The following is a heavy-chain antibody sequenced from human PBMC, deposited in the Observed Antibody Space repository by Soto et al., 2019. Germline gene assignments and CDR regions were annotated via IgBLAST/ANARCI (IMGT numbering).Heavy chain of an antibody. D-gene: IGHD5-12*01. V-gene: IGHV1-3*01. Sequence: GASVKVSCKASGYTFTSYAMHWVRQAPGQRLEWMGWINAGNGNTKYSQKFQGRVTITRDTSASTAYMELSSLRSEDTAVYYCARDTPYEGYSGYGGIDYWGQGTLVTVSS. J-gene: IGHJ4*02. CDR1: GYTFTSYA. CDR2: INAGNGNT. CDR3: ARDTPYEGYSGYGGIDY.